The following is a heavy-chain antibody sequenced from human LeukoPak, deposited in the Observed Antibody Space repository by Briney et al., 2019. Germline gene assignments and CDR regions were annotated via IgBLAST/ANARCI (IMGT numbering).Heavy chain of an antibody. CDR1: GGTFSSYA. V-gene: IGHV1-69*06. D-gene: IGHD4-17*01. J-gene: IGHJ5*02. CDR2: IIPIFGTT. Sequence: GASVKVSCKASGGTFSSYAISWVRQAPGQGLEWMGGIIPIFGTTNYAQKFQGRVTITADKSTSTAYMGLSSLRSEDTAVYYCAISMTTVTTGWFDPWGQGTLVTVSS. CDR3: AISMTTVTTGWFDP.